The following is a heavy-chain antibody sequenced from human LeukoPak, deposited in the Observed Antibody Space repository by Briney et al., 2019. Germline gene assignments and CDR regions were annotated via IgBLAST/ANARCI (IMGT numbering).Heavy chain of an antibody. V-gene: IGHV3-9*01. D-gene: IGHD3-22*01. CDR1: GFTFYDYD. CDR2: ISWNRRSI. Sequence: GESLTLPCTASGFTFYDYDMLWLRQAPGKGLEWVSCISWNRRSIVYPDFVKGRFTIFRDNAKDSLFPQMNSLSAEDTALYYCAKDISYYDSSGCYWVDDGGRGTLVTVSS. J-gene: IGHJ4*02. CDR3: AKDISYYDSSGCYWVDD.